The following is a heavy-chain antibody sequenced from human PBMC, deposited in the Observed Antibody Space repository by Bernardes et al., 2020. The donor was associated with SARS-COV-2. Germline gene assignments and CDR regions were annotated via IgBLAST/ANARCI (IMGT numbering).Heavy chain of an antibody. J-gene: IGHJ4*02. CDR3: ARGRVGATNAHFDY. CDR2: ISSSSNYI. CDR1: GFTFSSYT. Sequence: GGSLRLSCAASGFTFSSYTMNWVRQAPGKGLEWVSSISSSSNYIYYADSVKGRFTISRDNAKNSLYLQMNSLRAEDTAVYYCARGRVGATNAHFDYWGQGTLVTVSS. D-gene: IGHD1-26*01. V-gene: IGHV3-21*01.